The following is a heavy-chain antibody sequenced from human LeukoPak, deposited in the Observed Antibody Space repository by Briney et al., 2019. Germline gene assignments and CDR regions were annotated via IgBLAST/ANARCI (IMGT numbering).Heavy chain of an antibody. V-gene: IGHV4-30-2*01. D-gene: IGHD5-18*01. J-gene: IGHJ4*02. Sequence: PSETLSLTCAVSGGSISSGGYSWSWLRQPPGKGLGWIGYIYHSGSTYYNPSLKSRVTISVDRSKNQFSLKLSSVTAADTAVYYCARYTAMEYYFDYWGQGTLVTVSS. CDR3: ARYTAMEYYFDY. CDR2: IYHSGST. CDR1: GGSISSGGYS.